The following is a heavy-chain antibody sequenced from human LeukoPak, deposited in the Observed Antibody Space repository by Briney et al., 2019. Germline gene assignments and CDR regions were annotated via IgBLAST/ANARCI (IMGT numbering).Heavy chain of an antibody. D-gene: IGHD4/OR15-4a*01. Sequence: SETLSLTCTVSGGSISSSSYYWGWIRQPPGKGLEWIGSIYYSGSTYYNPSLKSRVTISVDTSKNQFSLKLSSVTAADTAVYYCARLGAPLEFDYWGQGTLVTVSS. V-gene: IGHV4-39*01. J-gene: IGHJ4*02. CDR2: IYYSGST. CDR1: GGSISSSSYY. CDR3: ARLGAPLEFDY.